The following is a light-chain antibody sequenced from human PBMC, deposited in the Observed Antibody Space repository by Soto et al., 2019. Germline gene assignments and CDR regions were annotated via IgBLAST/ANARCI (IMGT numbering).Light chain of an antibody. V-gene: IGLV2-8*01. CDR1: SGDVGAYDY. J-gene: IGLJ1*01. Sequence: QSVLTQPPSASGSPGQSVTISCTGTSGDVGAYDYVSWYQQHPGKAPKLLIYEVTKRPLGVPDRFSGSKSGNAASLTVSGLQAEDEADYYCISYTGSSTSYVFGSGTKVTVL. CDR3: ISYTGSSTSYV. CDR2: EVT.